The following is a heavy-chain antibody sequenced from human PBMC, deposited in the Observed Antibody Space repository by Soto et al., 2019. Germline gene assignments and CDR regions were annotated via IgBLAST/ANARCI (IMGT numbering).Heavy chain of an antibody. V-gene: IGHV4-4*07. CDR1: GGSTSNYY. J-gene: IGHJ5*02. CDR2: VSSTGST. CDR3: ARGVPAAGTDWFDP. D-gene: IGHD6-13*01. Sequence: SETLSLTCTVSGGSTSNYYWNWIRQPAEKRLEWIGRVSSTGSTYYNPSLKSRVTMSVDTSKNQVSLNLTSVTAADTAVYYCARGVPAAGTDWFDPWGQGTLVTVSS.